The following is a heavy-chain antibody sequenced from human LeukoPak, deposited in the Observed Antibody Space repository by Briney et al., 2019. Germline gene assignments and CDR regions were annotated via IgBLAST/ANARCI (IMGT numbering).Heavy chain of an antibody. V-gene: IGHV3-23*01. CDR1: GFTFNSYA. Sequence: GGSLRLSCAASGFTFNSYAMSWVRQAPGKGLEWFSSISGSGDTTWHADSVKGRFTISRDNSKDTLYMQMNSLRAEDTAVYYCAKVPYSGSYGAEDYWGQGTLVTVSS. CDR2: ISGSGDTT. D-gene: IGHD1-26*01. CDR3: AKVPYSGSYGAEDY. J-gene: IGHJ4*02.